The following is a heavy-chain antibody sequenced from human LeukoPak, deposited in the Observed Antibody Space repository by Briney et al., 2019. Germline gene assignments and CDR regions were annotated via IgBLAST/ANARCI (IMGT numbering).Heavy chain of an antibody. V-gene: IGHV4-30-4*08. CDR1: GCSISSGDYY. D-gene: IGHD3-22*01. CDR3: ARGDSSGYYYLPHDV. Sequence: PSETLSLTCTASGCSISSGDYYWSWIRQPPGKGLEWIGYIYYSGSTYYNPSLKSRVTISVDTSKNQFSLKLSSVTAADTAVYYCARGDSSGYYYLPHDVWGQGTLVTVSS. J-gene: IGHJ4*02. CDR2: IYYSGST.